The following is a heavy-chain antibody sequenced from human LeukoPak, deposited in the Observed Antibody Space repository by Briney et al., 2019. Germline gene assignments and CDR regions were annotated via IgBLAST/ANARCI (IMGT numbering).Heavy chain of an antibody. CDR1: GYTLTELS. V-gene: IGHV1-24*01. CDR2: FDPEDGET. J-gene: IGHJ4*02. Sequence: VASVKVSCKVSGYTLTELSMHWVRQAPGKGLEWMGGFDPEDGETIYAQKFQGRVTMTEDTSTDTAYMELSSLRSGDTAVYYCATAGDHYYDSSGYPYYFDYWGQGTLVTVSS. CDR3: ATAGDHYYDSSGYPYYFDY. D-gene: IGHD3-22*01.